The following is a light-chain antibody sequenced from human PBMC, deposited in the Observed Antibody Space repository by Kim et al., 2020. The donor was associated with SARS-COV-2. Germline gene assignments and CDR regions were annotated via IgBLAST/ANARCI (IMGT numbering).Light chain of an antibody. CDR1: QTTDSRF. V-gene: IGKV3-20*01. Sequence: LSPGEGATLSCRTSQTTDSRFLAWYQQKSGQPPSLLSYGASRRATGIPDRFSGSGSGTDFTLTISRLEPEDFAVYFCQHYGTSYYTFGQGTKLEI. CDR3: QHYGTSYYT. J-gene: IGKJ2*01. CDR2: GAS.